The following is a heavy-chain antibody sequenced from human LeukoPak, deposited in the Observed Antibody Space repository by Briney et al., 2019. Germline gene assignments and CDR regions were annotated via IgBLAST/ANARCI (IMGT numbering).Heavy chain of an antibody. CDR1: GFTFSSYE. J-gene: IGHJ6*03. Sequence: GGSLRLSCAASGFTFSSYEMNWVRQAPGKGLEWVSGINWNGGSTGYAYSVKGRFTISRDNAKNSLYLQMNSLRAEDTALYYCARSGVVVVPAAMGGHYYYYYYMDVWGKGTTVTVSS. D-gene: IGHD2-2*01. CDR2: INWNGGST. CDR3: ARSGVVVVPAAMGGHYYYYYYMDV. V-gene: IGHV3-20*04.